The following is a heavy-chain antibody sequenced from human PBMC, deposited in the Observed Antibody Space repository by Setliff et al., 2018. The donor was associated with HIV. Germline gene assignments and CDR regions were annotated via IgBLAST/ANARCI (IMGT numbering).Heavy chain of an antibody. Sequence: SETLSLTCTVSGGSISSSNYYWGWIRQPPGKGLEWIGTIYYSGNTYYNPSLKSRVTISADTSKNEFFLKLTSVTTADTAVYYCARQPGYSSGWYFTASGFDPWGQGTLVTVSS. CDR2: IYYSGNT. J-gene: IGHJ5*02. D-gene: IGHD6-19*01. CDR3: ARQPGYSSGWYFTASGFDP. CDR1: GGSISSSNYY. V-gene: IGHV4-39*01.